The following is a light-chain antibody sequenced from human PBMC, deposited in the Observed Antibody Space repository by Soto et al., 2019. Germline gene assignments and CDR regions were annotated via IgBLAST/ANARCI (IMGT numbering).Light chain of an antibody. CDR2: TAS. J-gene: IGKJ4*01. CDR1: QSISSS. V-gene: IGKV1-39*01. Sequence: DLQMTHSPSSLSASGGDRVTITCRASQSISSSLNWYQQKPGKPPKLLIYTASTLQSGVPSRFSGSGSGTDFTLTISSLQPEDFATYYCQQSYNTPLTFGGGTKVEIQ. CDR3: QQSYNTPLT.